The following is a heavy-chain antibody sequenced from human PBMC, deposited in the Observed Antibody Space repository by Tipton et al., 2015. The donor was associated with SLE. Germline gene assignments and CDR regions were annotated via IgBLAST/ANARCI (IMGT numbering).Heavy chain of an antibody. Sequence: GSLRLSCAASGFIFSDYNMNWVRQAPGKGLEWVSSISGTSGYIYYADSVKGRFTISRDNAKNSLYLQMNSLRAEDTAVYYCARDWGVGGYLPFDYWGQGTLVTVSS. CDR3: ARDWGVGGYLPFDY. J-gene: IGHJ4*02. CDR2: ISGTSGYI. CDR1: GFIFSDYN. D-gene: IGHD5-12*01. V-gene: IGHV3-21*03.